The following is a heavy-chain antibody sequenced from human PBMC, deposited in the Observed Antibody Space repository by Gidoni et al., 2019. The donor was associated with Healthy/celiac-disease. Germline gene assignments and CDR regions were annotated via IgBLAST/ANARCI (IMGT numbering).Heavy chain of an antibody. Sequence: EVKKPGSSVKVSCKASGGTFSSYAISWVRQAPGQGLEWMGRIIPILGIANYAQKFQGRVTITADKSTSTAYMELSSLGSEDTALYYCARGGPTGYRSSSSPDYYMDVWGKGTTVTVSS. D-gene: IGHD6-6*01. CDR2: IIPILGIA. J-gene: IGHJ6*03. CDR1: GGTFSSYA. CDR3: ARGGPTGYRSSSSPDYYMDV. V-gene: IGHV1-69*04.